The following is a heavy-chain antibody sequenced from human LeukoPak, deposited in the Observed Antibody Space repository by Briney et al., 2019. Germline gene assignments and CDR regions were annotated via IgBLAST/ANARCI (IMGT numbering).Heavy chain of an antibody. CDR1: GFTFSSYA. D-gene: IGHD2-15*01. V-gene: IGHV3-23*01. CDR2: ISGSGGST. Sequence: GGSLRLSCAASGFTFSSYAMSWVRQAPGKGLEWVSAISGSGGSTYYADSVKGRFTISRDNSKNTLYLQMNSLRAEDTAVYYCAKDLYRSGQPYDAFDIWGQGTMVTVSS. CDR3: AKDLYRSGQPYDAFDI. J-gene: IGHJ3*02.